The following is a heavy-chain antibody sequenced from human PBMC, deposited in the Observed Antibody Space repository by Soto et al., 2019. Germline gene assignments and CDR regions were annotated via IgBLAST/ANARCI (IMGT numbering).Heavy chain of an antibody. CDR1: GYSIRNGYY. D-gene: IGHD2-21*02. CDR2: IYHSGST. CDR3: ARVGPYCRGYCYYQPP. Sequence: SETLSLTCAVSGYSIRNGYYWGWIRQPPGKGLEWIGTIYHSGSTYYNPSLKSRVTISVDASENHFSLKLSSVTAADTAVYYCARVGPYCRGYCYYQPPWGQVPLVTLSP. V-gene: IGHV4-38-2*01. J-gene: IGHJ5*02.